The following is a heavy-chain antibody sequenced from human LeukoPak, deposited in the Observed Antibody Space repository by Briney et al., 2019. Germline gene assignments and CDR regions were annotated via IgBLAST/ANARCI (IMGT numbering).Heavy chain of an antibody. CDR2: IYYSGST. V-gene: IGHV4-59*01. CDR1: GGSFSSYY. CDR3: ARADGDYGTLDY. Sequence: SVTLSLTCTVSGGSFSSYYGSWIRQPPGKGLEWIGYIYYSGSTNYNPSLKSRVTVSVDTSKNQFSLKLSSVTAADTAVYYCARADGDYGTLDYWGQGTLVTVSS. D-gene: IGHD4-17*01. J-gene: IGHJ4*02.